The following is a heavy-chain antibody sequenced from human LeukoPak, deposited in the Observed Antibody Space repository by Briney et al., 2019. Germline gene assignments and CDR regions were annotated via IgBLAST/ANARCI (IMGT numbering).Heavy chain of an antibody. CDR2: ISGSSSGI. J-gene: IGHJ6*03. V-gene: IGHV3-48*01. CDR3: ARDTAVTVSYYYYYYMDV. D-gene: IGHD4-17*01. CDR1: RFTFNNYS. Sequence: GGSLRLSCADSRFTFNNYSMNWVRQAPGKGLEWVSYISGSSSGIYYADSVKGRFTISRDKAKNSLYLQMNSLRAEDTAVYYCARDTAVTVSYYYYYYMDVWGKGTTVTVSS.